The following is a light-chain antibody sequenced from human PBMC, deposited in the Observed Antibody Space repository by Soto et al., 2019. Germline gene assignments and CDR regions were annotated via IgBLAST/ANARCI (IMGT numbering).Light chain of an antibody. CDR1: SSNIGAGYE. J-gene: IGLJ7*01. V-gene: IGLV1-40*01. Sequence: QSVLTQPPSVSGAPGQTVTISCTGSSSNIGAGYEVQWYQQLLATAPKLLIFGNRNRTSGVPDRFSGSKSGSSASLAITGLQADDEADYYCQSYDSKLYYVFGSGTQLTVL. CDR3: QSYDSKLYYV. CDR2: GNR.